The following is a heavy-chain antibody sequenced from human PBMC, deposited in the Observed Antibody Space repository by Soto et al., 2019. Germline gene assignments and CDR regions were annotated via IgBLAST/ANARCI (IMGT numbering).Heavy chain of an antibody. CDR3: ARGAEPHEYQLPSGDY. D-gene: IGHD2-2*01. CDR2: INHSGST. J-gene: IGHJ4*02. V-gene: IGHV4-34*01. Sequence: SETLSLTCAVYGGSFSGYYWSWIRQPPGKGLEWIGEINHSGSTNYNPSLKSRVTISVDTSKNQFSLKLSSVTAADTAVYYCARGAEPHEYQLPSGDYWGQGTLVTVSS. CDR1: GGSFSGYY.